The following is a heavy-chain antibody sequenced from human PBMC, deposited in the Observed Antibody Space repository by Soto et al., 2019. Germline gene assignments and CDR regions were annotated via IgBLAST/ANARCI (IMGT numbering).Heavy chain of an antibody. D-gene: IGHD3-16*02. CDR1: GASLSNYY. Sequence: TLSLTCTVSGASLSNYYWSWVRQPAGKGLEWIGRIFPSGNTNYNPSLKSRVTMSIDSSKNQFSLTLRSVAAADTAVYYCARGSLAIDYWGQGTLVTVSS. CDR3: ARGSLAIDY. V-gene: IGHV4-4*07. CDR2: IFPSGNT. J-gene: IGHJ4*02.